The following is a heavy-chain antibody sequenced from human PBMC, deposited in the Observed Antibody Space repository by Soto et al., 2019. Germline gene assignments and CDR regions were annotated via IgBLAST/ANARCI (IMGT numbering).Heavy chain of an antibody. Sequence: QVHLQESGPGLVKPSETLSLRCTVSGVSIRSYFWSWIRQPPGKGLEWIGYTYYTADSKYSPSLASRATISADPSNQQFSLSLSRVSAADTALYFCAGSKNRGEGFDYWGQGALVPVSS. CDR2: TYYTADS. D-gene: IGHD3-10*01. CDR1: GVSIRSYF. J-gene: IGHJ4*02. CDR3: AGSKNRGEGFDY. V-gene: IGHV4-59*01.